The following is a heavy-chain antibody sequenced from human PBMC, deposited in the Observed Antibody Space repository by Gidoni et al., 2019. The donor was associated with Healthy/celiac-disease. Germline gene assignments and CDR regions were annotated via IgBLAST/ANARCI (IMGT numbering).Heavy chain of an antibody. D-gene: IGHD3-22*01. J-gene: IGHJ6*02. CDR3: ARVTVVITMDYYYGMDV. CDR2: IYYSGST. V-gene: IGHV4-30-4*01. CDR1: GGSISSGDYY. Sequence: QVQLQESGPGLVKPSQTLSLTCTVSGGSISSGDYYWSWIRQPPGKGLEWIGYIYYSGSTYYNPALKSRVTISVDTSKNQFSLKLSSVTAADTAVYYCARVTVVITMDYYYGMDVWGQGTTLTVSS.